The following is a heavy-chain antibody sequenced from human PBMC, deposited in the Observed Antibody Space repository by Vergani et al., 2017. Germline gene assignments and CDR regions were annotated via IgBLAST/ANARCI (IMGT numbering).Heavy chain of an antibody. Sequence: QVQLQQWGAGLLKPSETLSLTCAVYGGSFSGYYWSWIRQPPGKGLEWVSYISSSGSTIYYADSVKGRFTISRDNSKNTLYLQMNSLRAEDTAVYYCARADYDFWSGYPLSWYFDLWGRGTLVTVAS. D-gene: IGHD3-3*01. J-gene: IGHJ2*01. CDR2: ISSSGSTI. V-gene: IGHV3-11*04. CDR1: GGSFSGYY. CDR3: ARADYDFWSGYPLSWYFDL.